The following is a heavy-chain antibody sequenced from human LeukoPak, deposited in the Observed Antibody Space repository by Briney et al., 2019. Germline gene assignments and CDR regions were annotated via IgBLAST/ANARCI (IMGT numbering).Heavy chain of an antibody. CDR3: ARVRGLIAARPIDY. CDR2: INPSGGRT. Sequence: ASVKVSCKASGYSLTGHYMYWVRQAPGQGLEWMGIINPSGGRTTYAQKFQGRVTMTRDTSISTAYMELSRLRSDDTAVYYCARVRGLIAARPIDYWGQGTLVTVSS. CDR1: GYSLTGHY. V-gene: IGHV1-2*02. D-gene: IGHD6-6*01. J-gene: IGHJ4*02.